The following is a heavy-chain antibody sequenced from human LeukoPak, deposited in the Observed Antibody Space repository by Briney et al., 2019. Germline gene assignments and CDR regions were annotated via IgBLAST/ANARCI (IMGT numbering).Heavy chain of an antibody. CDR1: GYTVTELS. V-gene: IGHV1-24*01. Sequence: ASVKVSCKVSGYTVTELSMHWVRQSPGKGLEWMGGFHPEDGETIYAQKFQGRVTMTEDTSTDTAYMELSSLRSEDTAVYYCARPQADTVAGDAFDIWGQGTMVTVSS. CDR2: FHPEDGET. J-gene: IGHJ3*02. CDR3: ARPQADTVAGDAFDI. D-gene: IGHD5-12*01.